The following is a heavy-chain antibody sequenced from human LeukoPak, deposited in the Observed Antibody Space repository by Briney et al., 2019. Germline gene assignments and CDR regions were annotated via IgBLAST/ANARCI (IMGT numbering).Heavy chain of an antibody. D-gene: IGHD3-22*01. Sequence: GASVKVSCKASGYTFTSYYMHWVRQAPGQGLEWMEIINPSGGSTSYAQKFQGRVTMTRDTSTSTVYMELSSLRSEDTAVYYCAREGYYDSSGHITALYWGQGTLVTVSS. CDR2: INPSGGST. CDR3: AREGYYDSSGHITALY. J-gene: IGHJ4*02. CDR1: GYTFTSYY. V-gene: IGHV1-46*01.